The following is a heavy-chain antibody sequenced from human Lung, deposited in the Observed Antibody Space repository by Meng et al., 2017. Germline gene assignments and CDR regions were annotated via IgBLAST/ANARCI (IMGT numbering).Heavy chain of an antibody. CDR1: GGSFSGYY. D-gene: IGHD6-19*01. V-gene: IGHV4-34*02. CDR2: IIDSGST. CDR3: VRRTYSSGWYFDY. Sequence: QVQLQQWGAGLLKPSETLSLTCAVYGGSFSGYYWSWIRQPPGKGLEWSGEIIDSGSTNYNPSLKSRVTISVDTSKNQFSLRVTSVTAADRAVYYCVRRTYSSGWYFDYWGQGTLVTVSS. J-gene: IGHJ4*02.